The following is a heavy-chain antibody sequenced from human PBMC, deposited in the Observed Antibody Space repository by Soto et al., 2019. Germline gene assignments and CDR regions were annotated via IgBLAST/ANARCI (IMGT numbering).Heavy chain of an antibody. D-gene: IGHD3-10*01. CDR2: IYNDGTYS. Sequence: WWSLRLSCSASVFIFKIYWMHWVRQSPGKGLVWISRIYNDGTYSDYADSVRGRFTISRDNVNDTLYLQMNNLRAEDSGLYYCTRGPRPISTGTGAYWGQGTQVTVSS. CDR1: VFIFKIYW. V-gene: IGHV3-74*01. J-gene: IGHJ4*02. CDR3: TRGPRPISTGTGAY.